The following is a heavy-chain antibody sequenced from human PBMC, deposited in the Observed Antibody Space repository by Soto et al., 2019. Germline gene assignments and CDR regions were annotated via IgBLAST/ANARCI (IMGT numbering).Heavy chain of an antibody. Sequence: GASVKVSCKASGYTFTSYAMHWVRQAPGQRLEWMGWINAGNGNTKYSQKFQGRVTITRDTSASTAYMELSSLRSEDTAVYYCARDFGPSGYCSSTSCYEGGSFDYWGQGTLVTVSS. CDR2: INAGNGNT. V-gene: IGHV1-3*01. CDR1: GYTFTSYA. D-gene: IGHD2-2*03. J-gene: IGHJ4*02. CDR3: ARDFGPSGYCSSTSCYEGGSFDY.